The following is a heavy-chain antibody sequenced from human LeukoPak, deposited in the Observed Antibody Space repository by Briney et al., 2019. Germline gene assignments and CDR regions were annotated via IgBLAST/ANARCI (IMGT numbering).Heavy chain of an antibody. CDR2: ISAYNGNT. CDR3: ARDRGGIVVVPAAMGYCWFDP. V-gene: IGHV1-18*01. CDR1: GYTFTSYG. Sequence: GASVKVSCKASGYTFTSYGISWVRQAPGQGLEWMGWISAYNGNTNYAQKLQGRVTVTTDTSTSTAYMELRSLRSDDTAVYYCARDRGGIVVVPAAMGYCWFDPWGQGTLVTVSS. J-gene: IGHJ5*02. D-gene: IGHD2-2*01.